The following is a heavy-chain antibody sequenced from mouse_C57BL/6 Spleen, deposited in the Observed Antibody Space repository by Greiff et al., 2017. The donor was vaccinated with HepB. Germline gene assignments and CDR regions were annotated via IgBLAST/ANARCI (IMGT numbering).Heavy chain of an antibody. CDR1: GYTFTSYW. CDR2: IHPNSGST. CDR3: AREGMGLRRAMDY. Sequence: QVQLQQPGAELVKPGASVKLSCKASGYTFTSYWMHWVKQRPGQGLEWIGMIHPNSGSTNYNEKFKSKATLTVDKSSSTAYMQLSSLTSEDSAVYYCAREGMGLRRAMDYWGQGTSVTVSS. J-gene: IGHJ4*01. D-gene: IGHD2-4*01. V-gene: IGHV1-64*01.